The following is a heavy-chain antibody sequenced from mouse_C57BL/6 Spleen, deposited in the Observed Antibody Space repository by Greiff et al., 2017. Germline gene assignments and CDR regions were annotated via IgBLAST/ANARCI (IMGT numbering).Heavy chain of an antibody. CDR1: GFTFSDYY. CDR2: INYDGSST. V-gene: IGHV5-16*01. Sequence: EVKLMESEGGLVQPGSSMKLSCTASGFTFSDYYMAWVRQVPEKGLEWVANINYDGSSTYYLDSLKSRFIISRDNAKNILYLQMSSLKSEDTATYYCARDRDYYGSGGFAYWGQGTLVTVSA. CDR3: ARDRDYYGSGGFAY. D-gene: IGHD1-1*01. J-gene: IGHJ3*01.